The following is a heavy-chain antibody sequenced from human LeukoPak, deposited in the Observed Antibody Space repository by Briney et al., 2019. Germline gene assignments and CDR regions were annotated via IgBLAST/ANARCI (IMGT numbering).Heavy chain of an antibody. D-gene: IGHD6-19*01. Sequence: GGSLRLSCAASGFAVSTHFMSWVRQAPGKRLEWVSVIYADGSTYYADSVKGRFTISRDNSKNTLYLQMNSLRAEDTAVCYCARSGAGWFDYWGQGTLVTVSS. CDR1: GFAVSTHF. V-gene: IGHV3-53*01. CDR3: ARSGAGWFDY. CDR2: IYADGST. J-gene: IGHJ4*02.